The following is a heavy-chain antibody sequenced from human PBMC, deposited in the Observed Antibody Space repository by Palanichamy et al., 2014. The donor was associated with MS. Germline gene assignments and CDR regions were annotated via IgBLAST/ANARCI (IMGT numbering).Heavy chain of an antibody. CDR2: IKPDGTDK. CDR3: TRDMSTTATAERFDI. V-gene: IGHV3-7*04. D-gene: IGHD1-1*01. J-gene: IGHJ3*02. Sequence: EVQLVESGGGLVQPGGSLRLSCAATGFSFDSYWMTWVRQTPGKGLEWLANIKPDGTDKRYLDSVKGRITVSRDNAQNSLYLQINSLRAEDTATYYCTRDMSTTATAERFDIWGQGTVVTVSS. CDR1: GFSFDSYW.